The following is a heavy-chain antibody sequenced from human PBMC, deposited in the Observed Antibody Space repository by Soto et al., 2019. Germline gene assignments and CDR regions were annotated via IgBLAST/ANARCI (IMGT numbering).Heavy chain of an antibody. J-gene: IGHJ6*02. V-gene: IGHV1-46*01. CDR2: INPSGGST. CDR3: AREPHLGYYYVMDV. Sequence: QEQLVQSGAEVKKPGASVKVSCKASGYSFTSYHVQWVRQAPGQGLEWMGIINPSGGSTTYPQKFQGRVTMTRDTSTSTVYMELSSLRSEDTAVYYCAREPHLGYYYVMDVWGQGTTVTVSS. CDR1: GYSFTSYH. D-gene: IGHD3-16*01.